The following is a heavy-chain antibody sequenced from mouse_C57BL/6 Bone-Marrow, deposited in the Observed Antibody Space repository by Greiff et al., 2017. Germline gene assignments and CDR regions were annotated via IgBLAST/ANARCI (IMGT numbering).Heavy chain of an antibody. CDR1: GFTFSSYT. CDR2: ISGGGSYT. V-gene: IGHV5-6*01. CDR3: ARHHPITTVVARPFAY. Sequence: EVQVVESGGGLVKPGGSLKLSCAASGFTFSSYTMSWVRQTPEKRLQWVAAISGGGSYTYYPDSVKGRFTISRDNAKNTLYLQMSSLKSEDTAMYYCARHHPITTVVARPFAYWGQGTLVTVSA. J-gene: IGHJ3*01. D-gene: IGHD1-1*01.